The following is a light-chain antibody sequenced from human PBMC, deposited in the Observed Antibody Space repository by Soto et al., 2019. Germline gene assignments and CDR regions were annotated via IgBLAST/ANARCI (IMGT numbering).Light chain of an antibody. Sequence: EIVLTQSPATLSLSPGERATLSCRASQSISSQLAWYQQKPGQAPRLLIYGASSRATGIPDRFSGSGSGTDFTLTITPLEPDDFVVYFCQQYDSSPITFGQGTRLEIK. CDR2: GAS. V-gene: IGKV3-20*01. J-gene: IGKJ5*01. CDR3: QQYDSSPIT. CDR1: QSISSQ.